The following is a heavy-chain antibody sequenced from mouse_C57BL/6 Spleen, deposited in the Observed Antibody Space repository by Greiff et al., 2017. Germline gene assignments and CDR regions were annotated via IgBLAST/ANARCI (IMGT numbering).Heavy chain of an antibody. V-gene: IGHV1-80*01. D-gene: IGHD2-1*01. J-gene: IGHJ4*01. Sequence: VQLQESGAELVKPGASVKISCKASGYAFSSYWMNWVKQRPGKGLVWIGQIYPGDGDTNYNGKFKGKATLTADTSSSTAYMQLSSLTSEDSEVYFCARLGVYYGGAMDYWGQGTSVTVSS. CDR1: GYAFSSYW. CDR2: IYPGDGDT. CDR3: ARLGVYYGGAMDY.